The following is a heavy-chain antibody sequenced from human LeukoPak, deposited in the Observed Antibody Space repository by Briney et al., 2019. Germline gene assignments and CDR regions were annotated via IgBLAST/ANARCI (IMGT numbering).Heavy chain of an antibody. CDR2: INPSGNIA. Sequence: ASVKVSCKASGYTFTNYYMHWVRQAPGQGLEWMGLINPSGNIAWSAQKFQGRVTMTRDMSTTTDYMELSSLRSEDTAVYYCARDNSLEDMAWWFDPWGQGTLVIVSS. CDR3: ARDNSLEDMAWWFDP. D-gene: IGHD5-24*01. V-gene: IGHV1-46*01. J-gene: IGHJ5*02. CDR1: GYTFTNYY.